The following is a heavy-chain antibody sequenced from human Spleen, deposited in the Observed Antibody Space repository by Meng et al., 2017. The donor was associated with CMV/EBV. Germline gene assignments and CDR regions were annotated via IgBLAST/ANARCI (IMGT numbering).Heavy chain of an antibody. Sequence: GSLRLSCTVSGGSISSSSYYWGWFRQPPGKGLEWIGSIYYSGSTYYNPSLKSRVTISVDTSKNQFSLKLSSVTAADTAVYYCASVLVYDSSGIDYWGQGTLVTVSS. CDR2: IYYSGST. CDR3: ASVLVYDSSGIDY. CDR1: GGSISSSSYY. V-gene: IGHV4-39*01. J-gene: IGHJ4*02. D-gene: IGHD3-22*01.